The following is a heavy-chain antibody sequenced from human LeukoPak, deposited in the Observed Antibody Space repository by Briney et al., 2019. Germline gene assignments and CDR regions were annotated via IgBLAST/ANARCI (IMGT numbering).Heavy chain of an antibody. CDR2: IYYTGIT. V-gene: IGHV4-31*03. CDR1: GGSISSGSHY. D-gene: IGHD3-16*01. CDR3: AASSGVTLGRF. J-gene: IGHJ4*02. Sequence: SETLSLTCTVSGGSISSGSHYYQWIRQHPGKGLEWIVYIYYTGITSYNPSLKSRVTMSVDTSMNQVSLKVTSLTAADTAVYYCAASSGVTLGRFWGQGALVTVSS.